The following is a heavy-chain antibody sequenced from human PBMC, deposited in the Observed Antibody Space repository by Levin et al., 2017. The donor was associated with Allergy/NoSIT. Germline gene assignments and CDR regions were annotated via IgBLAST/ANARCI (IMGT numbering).Heavy chain of an antibody. V-gene: IGHV4-34*01. CDR1: GGSFSGYY. CDR3: ARGEGYCSSTSCLLDY. Sequence: SETLSLTCAVYGGSFSGYYWSWIRQPPGKGLEWIGEINHSGSTNYNPSLKSRVTISVDTSKNQFSLKLSSVTAADTAVYYCARGEGYCSSTSCLLDYWGQGTLVTVSS. D-gene: IGHD2-2*01. J-gene: IGHJ4*02. CDR2: INHSGST.